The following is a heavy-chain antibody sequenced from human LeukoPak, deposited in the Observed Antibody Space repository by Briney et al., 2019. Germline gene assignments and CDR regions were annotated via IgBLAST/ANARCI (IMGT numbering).Heavy chain of an antibody. CDR3: TRHRQLGKVGEFDP. J-gene: IGHJ5*02. CDR1: GFTFSVSA. V-gene: IGHV3-73*01. Sequence: RGSLRLSCAASGFTFSVSAIHWVRQASGKGLEWVGRIGSKVTSYATAYAASVEGRFTISRDDSKNTAYLQMNSLKTEDTAVYYCTRHRQLGKVGEFDPWGQGTLVTVSS. D-gene: IGHD7-27*01. CDR2: IGSKVTSYAT.